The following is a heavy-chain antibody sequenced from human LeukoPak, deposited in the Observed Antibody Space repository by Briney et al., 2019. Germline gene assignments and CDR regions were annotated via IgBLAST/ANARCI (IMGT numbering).Heavy chain of an antibody. CDR3: ARHGVGSSWFGFDY. J-gene: IGHJ4*02. D-gene: IGHD6-6*01. CDR1: GYTFNTYW. CDR2: INPGDSDP. V-gene: IGHV5-51*01. Sequence: GESLKISCQASGYTFNTYWIGWVRQMPGKGLEWMGIINPGDSDPRYSPSFQGRATISADRSISTAYLQWSSLRASDTAMYYCARHGVGSSWFGFDYWGQGTLVTVSS.